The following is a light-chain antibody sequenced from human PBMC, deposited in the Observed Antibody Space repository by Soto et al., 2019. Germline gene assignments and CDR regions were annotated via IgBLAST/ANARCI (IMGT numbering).Light chain of an antibody. CDR2: GAS. Sequence: EIVMTQSPATLSVTPGEAVTLTCRASQSVGGAVAWYQHKPGQAPRLLIVGASMRATGVPGRFSGGGSGTEFPLTISSLQSEDFAVYYCQQYKNWPPLTFGGGTTVEIK. J-gene: IGKJ4*01. V-gene: IGKV3-15*01. CDR1: QSVGGA. CDR3: QQYKNWPPLT.